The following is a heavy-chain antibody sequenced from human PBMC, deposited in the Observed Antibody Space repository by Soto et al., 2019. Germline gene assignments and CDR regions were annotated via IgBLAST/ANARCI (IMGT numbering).Heavy chain of an antibody. D-gene: IGHD2-15*01. Sequence: PSETLSLTCAVSGYSISSGYYWGWIRQPPGKGLEWIGSIYHSGSTYYNPSLKSRVTISVDTSKNQFSLKLSSVTAADTAVYYCARDSTDGGPYYYYGMDVWGQGTTVTSP. CDR1: GYSISSGYY. J-gene: IGHJ6*02. CDR2: IYHSGST. CDR3: ARDSTDGGPYYYYGMDV. V-gene: IGHV4-38-2*02.